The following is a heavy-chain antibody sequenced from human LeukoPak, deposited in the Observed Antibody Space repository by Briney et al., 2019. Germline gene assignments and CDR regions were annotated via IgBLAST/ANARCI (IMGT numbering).Heavy chain of an antibody. J-gene: IGHJ4*02. CDR2: ISGTGSST. Sequence: GGSLRLSCAASGFTFSSYWMSWVRQAPGKGLEGVSGISGTGSSTYYADSVKGRFTISRDNSKNTLYLQMNSLRPEDTAIYYCANLATVAPVDYWGQGTLVTVSS. D-gene: IGHD4-23*01. CDR1: GFTFSSYW. CDR3: ANLATVAPVDY. V-gene: IGHV3-23*01.